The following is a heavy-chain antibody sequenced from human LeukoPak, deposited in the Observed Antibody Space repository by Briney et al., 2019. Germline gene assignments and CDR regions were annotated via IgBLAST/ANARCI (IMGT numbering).Heavy chain of an antibody. V-gene: IGHV4-31*03. CDR3: ARSSGYSSSGGLNWFDT. Sequence: SQTLSLTCTVSGGSISSGGYYWSWIRQHPGKGLEWIGYIYYSGSTYYNPSLKSRVTISVDTSKNQFSLKLSSVTAAGTAVYYCARSSGYSSSGGLNWFDTWGQGTLVTVSS. D-gene: IGHD6-13*01. J-gene: IGHJ5*02. CDR1: GGSISSGGYY. CDR2: IYYSGST.